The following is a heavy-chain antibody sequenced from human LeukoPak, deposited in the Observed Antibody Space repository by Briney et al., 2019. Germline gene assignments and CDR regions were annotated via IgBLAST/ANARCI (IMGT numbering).Heavy chain of an antibody. V-gene: IGHV1-69*13. J-gene: IGHJ4*02. CDR2: IIPIFGTA. D-gene: IGHD6-13*01. CDR3: ARAMYSSSWYDVAHFDY. Sequence: SVKVSCKASGYTFTSYGISWVRQAPGQGLEWMGGIIPIFGTANYAQKFQGRVTITADESTSTAYMELSSLRSEDTAVYYCARAMYSSSWYDVAHFDYWGQGTLVTVSS. CDR1: GYTFTSYG.